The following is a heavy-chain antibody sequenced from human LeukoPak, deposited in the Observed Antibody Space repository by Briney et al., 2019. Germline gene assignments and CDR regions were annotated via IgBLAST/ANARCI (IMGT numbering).Heavy chain of an antibody. Sequence: GGSLRLPCVASGFTFARFAVMWLRQAPGRRLEWVSAITGGGAPRYADSVKGRFTISRDNSKNTLYLQMNSLRAEDSAQYFCARDPNGDYLGAFEFCGQGTVVTVSS. CDR3: ARDPNGDYLGAFEF. CDR2: ITGGGAP. J-gene: IGHJ3*01. V-gene: IGHV3-23*01. D-gene: IGHD4-17*01. CDR1: GFTFARFA.